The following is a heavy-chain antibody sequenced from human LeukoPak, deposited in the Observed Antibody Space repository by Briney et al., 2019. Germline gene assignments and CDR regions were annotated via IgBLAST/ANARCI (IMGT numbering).Heavy chain of an antibody. J-gene: IGHJ5*02. Sequence: SETLSLTCTVSGGSISSSGYYWGWIRQPPGKGLEWIGSIYYSGSTYYNPSLKRRVTISVDTSKNQFSLKLSSVTAADTAVYYCARGFYYGSGSRAEPNWFDPWGQGTLVTVSS. CDR1: GGSISSSGYY. CDR2: IYYSGST. V-gene: IGHV4-39*07. CDR3: ARGFYYGSGSRAEPNWFDP. D-gene: IGHD3-10*01.